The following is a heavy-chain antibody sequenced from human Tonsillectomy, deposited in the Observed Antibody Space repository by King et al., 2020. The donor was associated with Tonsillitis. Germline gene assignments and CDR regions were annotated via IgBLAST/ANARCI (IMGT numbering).Heavy chain of an antibody. Sequence: QLVQSGAEVKKPGESLKISCKVSGYSFTSYWIAWVRQMPGKGLEWMGIIYPGDSDTTYSPSFQGQVTISADKSISTAYLQWSSLKASDTAIHYCAIFDTTGAGAFDIWGQGTMVTVSS. J-gene: IGHJ3*02. CDR3: AIFDTTGAGAFDI. D-gene: IGHD1-26*01. V-gene: IGHV5-51*01. CDR1: GYSFTSYW. CDR2: IYPGDSDT.